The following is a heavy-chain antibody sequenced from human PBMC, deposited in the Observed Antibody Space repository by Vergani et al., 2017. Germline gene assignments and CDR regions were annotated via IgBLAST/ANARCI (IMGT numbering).Heavy chain of an antibody. V-gene: IGHV4-39*01. J-gene: IGHJ4*02. CDR3: ARGKQWLVRRLGQDY. CDR2: IYYSGST. D-gene: IGHD6-19*01. Sequence: QVQLQDSGPGLVKPSETLSLTCTVSNDSVSNTFYYWGWIRQTPGKGLEWIGSIYYSGSTYYNPSLESRVTMSVDTSKSQFSLKLSSVTAADTAVYYCARGKQWLVRRLGQDYWGQGTLVTVSS. CDR1: NDSVSNTFYY.